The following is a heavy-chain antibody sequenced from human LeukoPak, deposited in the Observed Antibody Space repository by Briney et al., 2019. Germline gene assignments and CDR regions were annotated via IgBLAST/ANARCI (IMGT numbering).Heavy chain of an antibody. CDR3: ARESAPYYYGSGSYYPPDFAY. Sequence: GGSLRLSCAASGFTFSSYGMHWVRQAPGKGLEWVAVIWYNGSNKYYADSVKGRFTISRDNSKNTLYLQMNSLRAEDTAVYYCARESAPYYYGSGSYYPPDFAYWGQGTLVTVSS. CDR2: IWYNGSNK. J-gene: IGHJ4*02. D-gene: IGHD3-10*01. CDR1: GFTFSSYG. V-gene: IGHV3-33*01.